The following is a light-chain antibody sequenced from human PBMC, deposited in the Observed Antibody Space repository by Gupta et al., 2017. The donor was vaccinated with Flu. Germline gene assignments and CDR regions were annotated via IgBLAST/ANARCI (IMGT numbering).Light chain of an antibody. CDR1: SSNIGAGYD. V-gene: IGLV1-40*01. J-gene: IGLJ1*01. CDR2: GNS. CDR3: QSYDSSLSALEV. Sequence: QSVLTQPPSVSGAPGQRVTISCTGSSSNIGAGYDVHWYQQLPGTAPQLLIYGNSNRPSGVPDRFSCATSGTSASLVTTGLQAEDEADYYCQSYDSSLSALEVFGTGTKLTVL.